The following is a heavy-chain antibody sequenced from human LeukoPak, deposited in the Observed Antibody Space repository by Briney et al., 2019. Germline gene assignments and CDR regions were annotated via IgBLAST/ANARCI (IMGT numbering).Heavy chain of an antibody. J-gene: IGHJ3*02. D-gene: IGHD5-12*01. V-gene: IGHV3-66*01. CDR3: AREPLISGQHDAFDI. Sequence: GGSLRLSCAASGFTVSSNYMSWVRQAPGKGLEWVSVIYSGGSTYYADSVKGRFTISRDNAKNSLYLQMNSLRAEDTAVYYCAREPLISGQHDAFDIWGQGTMVTVSS. CDR2: IYSGGST. CDR1: GFTVSSNY.